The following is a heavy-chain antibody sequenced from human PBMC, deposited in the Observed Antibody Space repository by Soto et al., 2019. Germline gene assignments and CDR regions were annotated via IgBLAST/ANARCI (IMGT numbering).Heavy chain of an antibody. D-gene: IGHD3-10*01. CDR3: EKRAMVRGVITDV. J-gene: IGHJ6*02. CDR1: GYTFTSYY. Sequence: ASVKVSCKASGYTFTSYYMHWVRQAPGQGLEWMGIINPSGGSTSYAQKFKGRVTMTRDTSTSTVYMELSSLRSEDTDVYYCEKRAMVRGVITDVGGQGTRVTVS. CDR2: INPSGGST. V-gene: IGHV1-46*01.